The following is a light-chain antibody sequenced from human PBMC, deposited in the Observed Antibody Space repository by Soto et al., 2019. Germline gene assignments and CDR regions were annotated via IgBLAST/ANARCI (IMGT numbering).Light chain of an antibody. V-gene: IGLV6-57*04. CDR2: DDN. CDR1: SGSIATSY. CDR3: QSYDSSIVI. Sequence: NFMLAQPHSVSESPGTTITISCTRSSGSIATSYVQWYQQRPGSAPTTVIYDDNQRPSGVPDRFSGSVDSSSNSASLTISGLKTEDEADYYCQSYDSSIVIFGGGTKVTVL. J-gene: IGLJ2*01.